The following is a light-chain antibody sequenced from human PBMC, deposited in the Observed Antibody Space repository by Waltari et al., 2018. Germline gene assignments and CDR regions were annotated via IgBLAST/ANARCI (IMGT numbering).Light chain of an antibody. CDR3: QQANSFPIT. J-gene: IGKJ5*01. V-gene: IGKV1D-12*01. CDR1: QGIRTW. Sequence: IQVPQSPSSVSASIGDRVTITCRASQGIRTWLSWYQKRPGEAPRLLIHDATSLQSGVPSRFSGGGSGTDFTLTISGLQPEDFATYYCQQANSFPITFGQGTRLDIK. CDR2: DAT.